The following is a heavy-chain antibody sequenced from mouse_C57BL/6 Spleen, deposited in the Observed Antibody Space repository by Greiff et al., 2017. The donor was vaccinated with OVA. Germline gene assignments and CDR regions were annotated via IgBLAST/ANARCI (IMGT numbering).Heavy chain of an antibody. V-gene: IGHV1-59*01. D-gene: IGHD3-2*02. CDR2: IDPSDSYT. CDR1: GYTFTSYW. J-gene: IGHJ3*01. CDR3: ARGLRLRAY. Sequence: QVQLQQPGAELVRPGTSVKLSCKASGYTFTSYWMHWVKQRPGQGLEWIGVIDPSDSYTNYNQKFKGKATLTVDTSSSTAYMQLSSLTSEDSAVYYCARGLRLRAYWGQGTLVTVSA.